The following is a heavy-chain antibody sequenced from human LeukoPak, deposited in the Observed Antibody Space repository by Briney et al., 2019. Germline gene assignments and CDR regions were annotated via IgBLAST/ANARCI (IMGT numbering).Heavy chain of an antibody. Sequence: GGSLRLSCAASGFTFSIYSMNWVRQAPGQGLEWVSSISSASGYTYSADSVKGRFTISRDNAKNSLYLQLNSLRAEDTAVYYCARDYSETGSFDIWGQGTMVTVSS. CDR3: ARDYSETGSFDI. CDR1: GFTFSIYS. D-gene: IGHD2-21*01. V-gene: IGHV3-21*06. J-gene: IGHJ3*02. CDR2: ISSASGYT.